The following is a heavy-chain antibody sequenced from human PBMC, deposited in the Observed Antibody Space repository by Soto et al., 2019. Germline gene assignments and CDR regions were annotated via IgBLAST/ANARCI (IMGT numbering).Heavy chain of an antibody. D-gene: IGHD3-16*01. CDR3: TRVARSRDDGAYYDVFDI. V-gene: IGHV3-7*05. J-gene: IGHJ3*02. CDR1: GFSVGSDW. CDR2: IRKDGSRE. Sequence: DVQLTESGGGLVQPGGSLRLSGGASGFSVGSDWMAWVRQAPGKGLEWVANIRKDGSREHYADYVRGRFSVSRDNAKDSLYLQMISLRLEDTAVYYCTRVARSRDDGAYYDVFDIWGQGTMVSVSS.